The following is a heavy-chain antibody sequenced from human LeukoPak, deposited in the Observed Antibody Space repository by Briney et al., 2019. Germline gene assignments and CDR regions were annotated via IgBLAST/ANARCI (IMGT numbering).Heavy chain of an antibody. Sequence: SETLSLTCTVSGGSISSYYWSWIRQPAGKGLEWIGRIYTSGSTNYNHSLKRRVTISVDTSKNKFSLKMRYIDTADTAVYYCARSIMITFGGVIAHIPDAFDIWGQGTMVTVSS. CDR2: IYTSGST. D-gene: IGHD3-16*02. V-gene: IGHV4-4*07. J-gene: IGHJ3*02. CDR3: ARSIMITFGGVIAHIPDAFDI. CDR1: GGSISSYY.